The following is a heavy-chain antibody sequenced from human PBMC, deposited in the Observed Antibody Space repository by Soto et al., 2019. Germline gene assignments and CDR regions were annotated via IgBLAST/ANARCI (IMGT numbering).Heavy chain of an antibody. CDR1: GGTFSSYA. CDR2: IIPIFGTA. CDR3: GGVVPAIDYYYGMDV. D-gene: IGHD2-21*02. Sequence: SVKVSCKASGGTFSSYAISWVRQAPGQGLEWMGGIIPIFGTANYAQKFQGRVTITADKSTSTAYMELSSLRSEDTAVYYCGGVVPAIDYYYGMDVWGQGTTVTVSS. V-gene: IGHV1-69*06. J-gene: IGHJ6*02.